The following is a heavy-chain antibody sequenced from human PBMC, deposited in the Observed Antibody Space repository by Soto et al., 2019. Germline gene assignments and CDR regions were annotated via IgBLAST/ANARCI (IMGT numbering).Heavy chain of an antibody. CDR3: ARDYGDYRAYGMDV. CDR1: GFTFSSYG. Sequence: QVQLVESGGGVVQPGRSLRLSCAASGFTFSSYGMHWVRQAPGKGLEWVAVIWYDGSNKYYADSVKGRFTISRDNSKKPLYLQMNSLRAEDTAVYYCARDYGDYRAYGMDVWGQGTTVTVSS. J-gene: IGHJ6*02. D-gene: IGHD4-17*01. V-gene: IGHV3-33*01. CDR2: IWYDGSNK.